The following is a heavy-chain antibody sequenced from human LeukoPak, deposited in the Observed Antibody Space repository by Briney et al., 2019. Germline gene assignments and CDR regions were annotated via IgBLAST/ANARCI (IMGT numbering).Heavy chain of an antibody. CDR3: ARGPQEYYDFWSGYPSFDY. Sequence: PSETLSLTCTVSGGSISSSVYYWVWIRQPPGKGLEWIGSIYHSGSTYYNPSLKSRVTISVDTSKNQFSLKLSSVTAADTAVYYCARGPQEYYDFWSGYPSFDYWGQGTLVTVSS. CDR1: GGSISSSVYY. D-gene: IGHD3-3*01. J-gene: IGHJ4*02. CDR2: IYHSGST. V-gene: IGHV4-39*07.